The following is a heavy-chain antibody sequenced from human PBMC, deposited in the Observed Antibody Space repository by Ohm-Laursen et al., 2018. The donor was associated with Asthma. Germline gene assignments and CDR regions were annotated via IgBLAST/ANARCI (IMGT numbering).Heavy chain of an antibody. V-gene: IGHV3-30-3*01. CDR1: GFTFSSYW. CDR3: ARGGSAAVSAYFFDS. Sequence: SLRLSCSASGFTFSSYWMSWVRQAPGKGLEWVASMSYNGVAEFYADSVKGRFTISRDNSKNTVYLQMNSLRPEDSAVYYCARGGSAAVSAYFFDSWGQGTLVTVSS. D-gene: IGHD6-19*01. CDR2: MSYNGVAE. J-gene: IGHJ4*02.